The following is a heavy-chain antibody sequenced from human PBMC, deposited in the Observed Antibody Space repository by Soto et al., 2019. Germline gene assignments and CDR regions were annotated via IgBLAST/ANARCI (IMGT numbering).Heavy chain of an antibody. J-gene: IGHJ6*02. V-gene: IGHV3-30*02. Sequence: GGSLRLSCAASGFTFSSYGMHWVRQAPGKGLEWVAVIWYDGSNKYYADSVKGRFTISRDNFKNTLYLEMSSLRGEDTALYYCVKTRVAVRVLMSYYYGMDVWGQGTTVTVSS. CDR1: GFTFSSYG. CDR2: IWYDGSNK. CDR3: VKTRVAVRVLMSYYYGMDV. D-gene: IGHD3-10*01.